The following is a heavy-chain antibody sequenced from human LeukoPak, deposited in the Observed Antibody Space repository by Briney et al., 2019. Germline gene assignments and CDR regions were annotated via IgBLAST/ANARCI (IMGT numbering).Heavy chain of an antibody. CDR3: TTVRIGQQQVLFDP. D-gene: IGHD6-13*01. V-gene: IGHV3-15*01. CDR1: GFTFSNAW. J-gene: IGHJ5*02. Sequence: AGGSLRLSCAASGFTFSNAWMSWVRQAPGKGLEWVGRIKSKTDGGTTDYAAPVKGRFAISRDDSKNTLYLQMNSLKTEDTAVYYCTTVRIGQQQVLFDPWGQGTLVTVSS. CDR2: IKSKTDGGTT.